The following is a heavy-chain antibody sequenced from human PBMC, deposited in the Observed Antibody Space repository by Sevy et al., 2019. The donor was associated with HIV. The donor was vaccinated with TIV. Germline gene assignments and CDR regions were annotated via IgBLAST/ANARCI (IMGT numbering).Heavy chain of an antibody. D-gene: IGHD2-21*01. CDR2: IYPGNSDT. CDR1: AYRIFNNW. CDR3: ATGAHLPFDCFHV. Sequence: GESLKISCQGSAYRIFNNWVAWVRQMPGKGLEWMGMIYPGNSDTRYSPPFQGQVTISADKSSGIAYLQWSSLRASDTAIYYCATGAHLPFDCFHVWGLGTKVTVSS. V-gene: IGHV5-51*01. J-gene: IGHJ3*01.